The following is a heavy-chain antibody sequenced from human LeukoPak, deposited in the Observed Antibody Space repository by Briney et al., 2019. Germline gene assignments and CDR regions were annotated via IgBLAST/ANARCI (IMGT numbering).Heavy chain of an antibody. CDR2: IYYGGST. CDR3: ARRGSSGWYYFDY. D-gene: IGHD6-19*01. J-gene: IGHJ4*02. V-gene: IGHV4-39*01. Sequence: SETLSLTCTVSGGSISSSSYYWGWIRQPPGKGLEWIGSIYYGGSTYYNPSLKSRVTISVDTSKNQFSLKLSSVTAADTAVYYCARRGSSGWYYFDYWGQGTLVTVSS. CDR1: GGSISSSSYY.